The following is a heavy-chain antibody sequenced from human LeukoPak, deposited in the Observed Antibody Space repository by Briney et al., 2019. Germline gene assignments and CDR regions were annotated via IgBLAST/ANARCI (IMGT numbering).Heavy chain of an antibody. CDR3: ARRAGDYSHPYDY. Sequence: GGSLRLSCTVSGFTVSSNSMSWVRQAPGKGLEWVSFIYSGGNTHYSDSVKGRFTISRDNSKNTLYLQMNSLRAEDTAVYYCARRAGDYSHPYDYWGQGTLVTVSS. J-gene: IGHJ4*02. CDR1: GFTVSSNS. V-gene: IGHV3-53*01. CDR2: IYSGGNT. D-gene: IGHD3-22*01.